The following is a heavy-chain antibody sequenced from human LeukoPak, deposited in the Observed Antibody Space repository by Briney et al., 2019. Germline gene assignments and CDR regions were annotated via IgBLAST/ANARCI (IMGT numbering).Heavy chain of an antibody. CDR3: ARDEYSSGWYLDY. V-gene: IGHV1-69*13. Sequence: ASVKVSCKASGGTFSSYAISWVRQAPGQGLEWMGGIIPIFGTANYAQKFQGRVTITADESTSTAYMELSSLRSDDTAVYYCARDEYSSGWYLDYWGQGTLVTVSS. CDR1: GGTFSSYA. J-gene: IGHJ4*02. D-gene: IGHD6-19*01. CDR2: IIPIFGTA.